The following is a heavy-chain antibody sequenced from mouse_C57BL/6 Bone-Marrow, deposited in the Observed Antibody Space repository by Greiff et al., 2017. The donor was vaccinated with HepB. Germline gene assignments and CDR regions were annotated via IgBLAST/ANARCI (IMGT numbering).Heavy chain of an antibody. J-gene: IGHJ3*01. CDR3: ARSARDYGSSYVGFAY. CDR1: GYTFTSYT. V-gene: IGHV1-4*01. CDR2: INPSSGYT. Sequence: VQLQQSGAELARPGASVKMSCKASGYTFTSYTMHWVKQRPGQGLEWIGYINPSSGYTKYNQKFKDKATLTADKSSSTAYMQLSSLTSEDSAVYYCARSARDYGSSYVGFAYWGQGTLVTVSA. D-gene: IGHD1-1*01.